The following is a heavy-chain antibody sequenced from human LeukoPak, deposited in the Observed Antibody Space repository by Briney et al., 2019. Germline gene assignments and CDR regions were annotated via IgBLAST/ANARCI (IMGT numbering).Heavy chain of an antibody. Sequence: GGSLRLSCAASGFTFSSYWMSWVRQAPGKGLEWVANIKQDGSEKYYVDSVKGRFTISRDSARNSLYLQMNSLGAEDTAVYYCAKTKGDYDFWSGYTPYFFDYWGQGTLVTVSS. CDR1: GFTFSSYW. D-gene: IGHD3-3*01. J-gene: IGHJ4*02. V-gene: IGHV3-7*01. CDR3: AKTKGDYDFWSGYTPYFFDY. CDR2: IKQDGSEK.